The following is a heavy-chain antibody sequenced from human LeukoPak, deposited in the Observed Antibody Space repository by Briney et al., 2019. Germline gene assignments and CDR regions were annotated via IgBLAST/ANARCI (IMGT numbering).Heavy chain of an antibody. V-gene: IGHV1-69*04. CDR1: GGSVSSYA. CDR3: ARGWSENNWFDP. Sequence: SVKVSCKASGGSVSSYAISWVRQAPGQGLEWMGRIIPILGIANYAQKFQGRVTITADKSTSTAYMELSSLRSEDTAVYYCARGWSENNWFDPWGQGTLVTVSS. CDR2: IIPILGIA. D-gene: IGHD2-8*01. J-gene: IGHJ5*02.